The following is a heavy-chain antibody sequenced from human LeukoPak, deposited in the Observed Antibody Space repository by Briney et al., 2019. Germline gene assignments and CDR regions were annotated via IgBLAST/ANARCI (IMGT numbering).Heavy chain of an antibody. CDR1: GFTFSTYM. D-gene: IGHD1-1*01. CDR3: VRELAY. CDR2: ISSGSGAI. V-gene: IGHV3-48*01. J-gene: IGHJ4*02. Sequence: PGGSLRLSCAASGFTFSTYMMNWVRQAPGKGLEWLSYISSGSGAIYYADSVQGRFTISRDNAQKSLYLQMNSLRVEDTAVYYCVRELAYWGQGALVTVSS.